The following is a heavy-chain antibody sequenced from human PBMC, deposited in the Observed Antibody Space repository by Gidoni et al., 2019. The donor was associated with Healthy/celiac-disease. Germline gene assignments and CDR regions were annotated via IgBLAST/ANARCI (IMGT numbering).Heavy chain of an antibody. D-gene: IGHD6-13*01. CDR2: IRSKAYGGTT. Sequence: EVQLVESGGGLVQPGRSLRLSCTDSGFTFGEYAMSWVRQAPGKGLEWVGCIRSKAYGGTTEYAASVKGRFTISRDDSKRIAYLQMNSLKTEDTAVYYCTGPQYVPGGQQLVPTYYYYGMDVWGQGTTVTVSS. J-gene: IGHJ6*02. V-gene: IGHV3-49*04. CDR1: GFTFGEYA. CDR3: TGPQYVPGGQQLVPTYYYYGMDV.